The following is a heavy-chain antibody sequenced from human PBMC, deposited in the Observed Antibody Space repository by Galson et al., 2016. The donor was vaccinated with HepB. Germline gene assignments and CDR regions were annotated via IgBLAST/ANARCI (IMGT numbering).Heavy chain of an antibody. J-gene: IGHJ4*02. CDR1: GGSISSYF. D-gene: IGHD2-21*02. Sequence: ETLSLTCNVSGGSISSYFWSWIRQPPGKGLEWIGYIYKSGSTNYSPSLKSRVAVSVDTSKNQFSLQLRAVTAADTSVYFCARGVTGTPYFDFWGQGALVTVSS. CDR3: ARGVTGTPYFDF. V-gene: IGHV4-59*01. CDR2: IYKSGST.